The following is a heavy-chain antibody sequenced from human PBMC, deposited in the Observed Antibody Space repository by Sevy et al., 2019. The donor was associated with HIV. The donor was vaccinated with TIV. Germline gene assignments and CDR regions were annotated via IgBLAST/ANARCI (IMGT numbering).Heavy chain of an antibody. CDR1: EFTFSSYW. CDR2: MKEDGSER. J-gene: IGHJ4*02. D-gene: IGHD5-18*01. CDR3: VREGVGGYSYSLDC. Sequence: GGSLRLSCAASEFTFSSYWMSWVRQAPGKGLEWVATMKEDGSERNYVDSVKGRFTISRDNAKNSLYLQMNSLRAEDTAVYYCVREGVGGYSYSLDCWGQGTLDTVSS. V-gene: IGHV3-7*01.